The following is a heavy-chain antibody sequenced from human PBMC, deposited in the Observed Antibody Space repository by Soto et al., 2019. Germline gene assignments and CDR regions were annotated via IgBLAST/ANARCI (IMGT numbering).Heavy chain of an antibody. CDR2: INPNSGGT. J-gene: IGHJ6*02. D-gene: IGHD1-1*01. CDR3: ARGWSTYYYYGMDV. Sequence: GASVKVSCKASGYTFTGYYMHWVRQAPGQGLEWMGWINPNSGGTNYAQKFQGRVTMTRDTSISTAYMELSRLRSDDTAVYYCARGWSTYYYYGMDVWGQGTTVTVSS. V-gene: IGHV1-2*02. CDR1: GYTFTGYY.